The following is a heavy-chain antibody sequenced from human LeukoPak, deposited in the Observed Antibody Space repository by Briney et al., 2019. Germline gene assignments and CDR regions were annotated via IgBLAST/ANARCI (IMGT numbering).Heavy chain of an antibody. V-gene: IGHV3-73*01. J-gene: IGHJ5*02. CDR2: IRSKANSYAT. CDR1: GFTFSGSA. CDR3: TRRTPYYYDSKDWFDP. Sequence: GGSLRLSCAASGFTFSGSAMHWVRQASGKGLEWVGRIRSKANSYATAYAASVKGRFTISRDDSKTTAYLQMNSLKTEDTAVYYCTRRTPYYYDSKDWFDPWGQGTLVTVSS. D-gene: IGHD3-22*01.